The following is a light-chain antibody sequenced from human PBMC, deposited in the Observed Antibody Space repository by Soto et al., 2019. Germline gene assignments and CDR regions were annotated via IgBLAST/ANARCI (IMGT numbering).Light chain of an antibody. Sequence: VMTQASAPLSVSPGERATLSWRASQTINNNVAWYQLKDGQVPRLVIYGASTRATDIPARFSGSGSGTEFTLTISSLQSEDFAEYHCQQYNNWPQTFGQGTKVDI. CDR1: QTINNN. V-gene: IGKV3-15*01. CDR2: GAS. CDR3: QQYNNWPQT. J-gene: IGKJ1*01.